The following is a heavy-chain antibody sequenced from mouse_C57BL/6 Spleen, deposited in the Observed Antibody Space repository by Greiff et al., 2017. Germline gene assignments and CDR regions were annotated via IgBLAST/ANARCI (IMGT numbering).Heavy chain of an antibody. CDR1: GYAFSSYW. CDR3: ALGWGNPSYFDY. Sequence: QVQLQQSGAELVKPGASVKISCKASGYAFSSYWMNWVKQRPGTGLEWIGQIYPGDGDTNYNGKFKGKATLTADKSSSTAYMQLSSLTSEDSAVYFCALGWGNPSYFDYWGQGTTLTVSS. CDR2: IYPGDGDT. D-gene: IGHD2-1*01. V-gene: IGHV1-80*01. J-gene: IGHJ2*01.